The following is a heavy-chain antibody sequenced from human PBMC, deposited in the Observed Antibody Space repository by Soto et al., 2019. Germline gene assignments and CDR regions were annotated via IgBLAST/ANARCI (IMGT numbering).Heavy chain of an antibody. V-gene: IGHV3-48*01. CDR2: ISSSSTTK. D-gene: IGHD2-15*01. J-gene: IGHJ5*02. Sequence: GGSLRLSCAASGFTFSSYSMNWVRQAPGKGLEWVSYISSSSTTKYYADSVKGRFTISRDNAKNSLYLQMNSLRAEDTAVYYCARDGCSGSNCLNWFDPWGPGTLVTVSS. CDR3: ARDGCSGSNCLNWFDP. CDR1: GFTFSSYS.